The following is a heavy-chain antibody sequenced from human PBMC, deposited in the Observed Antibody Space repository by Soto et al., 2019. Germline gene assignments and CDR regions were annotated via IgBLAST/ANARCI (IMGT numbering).Heavy chain of an antibody. CDR3: ARSIRGPRRFNGMDV. D-gene: IGHD1-20*01. CDR1: GFSLTSPGMC. Sequence: SGPMLVNPTETLTLTCTFSGFSLTSPGMCVSWIRQSPGKALEWLALIEGDDDDKYYSTSLKTRLTISKDTRKNQVVLTMANMEPADTATYYCARSIRGPRRFNGMDVWGQGTTVTVSS. V-gene: IGHV2-70*13. J-gene: IGHJ6*02. CDR2: IEGDDDDK.